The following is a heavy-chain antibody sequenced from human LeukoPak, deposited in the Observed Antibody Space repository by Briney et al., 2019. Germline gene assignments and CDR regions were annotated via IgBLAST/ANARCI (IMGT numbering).Heavy chain of an antibody. CDR1: GGSFSDYY. Sequence: SETLSLTCAVYGGSFSDYYWSWIRQPPGKGLEWIGEINHSGSTNYNPSLKSRVTISVDRSKNQFSLKLSSVTAADTAVYYCARGGGSYYTDYWGQGTLVTVSS. CDR2: INHSGST. V-gene: IGHV4-34*01. J-gene: IGHJ4*02. CDR3: ARGGGSYYTDY. D-gene: IGHD1-26*01.